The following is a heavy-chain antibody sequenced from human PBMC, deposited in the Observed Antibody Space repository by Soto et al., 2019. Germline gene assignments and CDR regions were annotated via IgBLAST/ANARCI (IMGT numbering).Heavy chain of an antibody. V-gene: IGHV1-24*01. D-gene: IGHD1-1*01. CDR2: PDPEDGET. J-gene: IGHJ3*01. Sequence: ASVKVSCKISGYALSELSIHWVRQAPGKGLEWMGGPDPEDGETVYTQKFQGRVTMTEGTSPDTAFLELSGLRSEDTAVYYCVTYLTTTAHVFDFWGQGTLVTVSS. CDR1: GYALSELS. CDR3: VTYLTTTAHVFDF.